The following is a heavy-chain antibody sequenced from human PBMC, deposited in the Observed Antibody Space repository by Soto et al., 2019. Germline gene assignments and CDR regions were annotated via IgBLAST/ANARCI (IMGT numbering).Heavy chain of an antibody. D-gene: IGHD6-13*01. CDR2: IYSGGRN. Sequence: PSDTLSLTCTVSGGSISSLYWSWIRQPAGKGLEWIGRIYSGGRNNYNPSLKSRVTMSVDTSKTQFSLRLSSVTASDTAMYYCARGSSRWDYWGQGTLVTVSS. J-gene: IGHJ4*02. CDR1: GGSISSLY. V-gene: IGHV4-4*07. CDR3: ARGSSRWDY.